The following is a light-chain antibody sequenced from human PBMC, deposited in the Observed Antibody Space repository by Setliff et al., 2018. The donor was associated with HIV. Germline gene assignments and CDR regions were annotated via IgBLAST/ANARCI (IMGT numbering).Light chain of an antibody. J-gene: IGLJ1*01. CDR3: SSYTSADADV. V-gene: IGLV2-14*01. CDR1: SSDIGSYDY. Sequence: QSVLTQPASVSGSPGQSITISCAGTSSDIGSYDYISWYQQHPGKAPKLMIYEVSNRSSGVSNRFSGSKSGITASLTISGLQADDEADYYCSSYTSADADVFGSGTKGTVL. CDR2: EVS.